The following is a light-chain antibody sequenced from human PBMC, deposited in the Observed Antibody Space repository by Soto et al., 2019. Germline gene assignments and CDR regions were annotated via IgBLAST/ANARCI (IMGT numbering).Light chain of an antibody. CDR2: DVN. CDR1: SSDIGRYNY. J-gene: IGLJ2*01. Sequence: QSALTQPASVSGTPGQSITVSCIGTSSDIGRYNYVSWYQQHPGRAPKLIIRDVNSRPSGVPTRFSGSKSGNTASLTISGVQVEDEAYYYCSSYASSNAQLFGGGTKLTVL. CDR3: SSYASSNAQL. V-gene: IGLV2-14*03.